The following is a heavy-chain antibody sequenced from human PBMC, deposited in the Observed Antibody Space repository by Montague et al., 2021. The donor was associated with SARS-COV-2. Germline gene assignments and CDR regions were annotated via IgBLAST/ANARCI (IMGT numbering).Heavy chain of an antibody. CDR3: AHRLPGFQWFGEDTFDY. Sequence: PALVKPTQTLTLTCSFSGFSLSTSGVGVGWIRQPPGKALECLALIYWNDDKRYSPSLKSRLTITKDTSKNQVVLTMTNMDPVDTATYYCAHRLPGFQWFGEDTFDYWGQGTLVTVSS. D-gene: IGHD3-10*01. V-gene: IGHV2-5*01. J-gene: IGHJ4*02. CDR1: GFSLSTSGVG. CDR2: IYWNDDK.